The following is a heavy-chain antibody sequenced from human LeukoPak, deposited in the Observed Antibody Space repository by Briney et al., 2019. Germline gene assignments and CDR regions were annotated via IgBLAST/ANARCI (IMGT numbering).Heavy chain of an antibody. D-gene: IGHD1-26*01. Sequence: SETLSLTCTVSGGSISSGGYYWSWIRQPPGKGLEWIGYTYHSGSTYYNPSLKSRVTISVDRSKNQFSLKLSSVTAADTAVYYCARVGSGSSLGYYYYGMDVWGQGTTVTVSS. CDR3: ARVGSGSSLGYYYYGMDV. CDR1: GGSISSGGYY. V-gene: IGHV4-30-2*01. CDR2: TYHSGST. J-gene: IGHJ6*02.